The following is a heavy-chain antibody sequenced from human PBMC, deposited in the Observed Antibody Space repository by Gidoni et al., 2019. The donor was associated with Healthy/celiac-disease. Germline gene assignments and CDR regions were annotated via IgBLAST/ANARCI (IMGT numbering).Heavy chain of an antibody. D-gene: IGHD3-3*01. Sequence: QLQLQESGPGLVKPSETLSLTCTVSGGSTSSSSYYWGWIRQPPGKGLEWIGSIYYSGSTYYNPSLKSRVTISVDTSKNQFSLKLSSVTAADTAVYYCARFGAARDWFDPWGQGTLVTVSS. J-gene: IGHJ5*02. V-gene: IGHV4-39*01. CDR3: ARFGAARDWFDP. CDR2: IYYSGST. CDR1: GGSTSSSSYY.